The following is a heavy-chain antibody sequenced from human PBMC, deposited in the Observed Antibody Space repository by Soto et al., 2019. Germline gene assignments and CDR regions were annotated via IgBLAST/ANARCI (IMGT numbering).Heavy chain of an antibody. CDR2: ISYDGSNK. CDR1: GFTFSSYA. D-gene: IGHD5-18*01. J-gene: IGHJ4*02. V-gene: IGHV3-30-3*01. Sequence: PGGSLRLSCAASGFTFSSYAMHWVRQAPGKGLEWVAVISYDGSNKYYAGSVKGRFTISRDNSKNTLYLQMNSLRAEDTAVYYCARSATATYFDYWGQGTLVTVSS. CDR3: ARSATATYFDY.